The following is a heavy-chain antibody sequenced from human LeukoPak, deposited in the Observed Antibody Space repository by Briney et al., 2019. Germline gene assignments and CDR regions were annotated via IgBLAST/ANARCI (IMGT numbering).Heavy chain of an antibody. CDR2: INHRGST. Sequence: SQTLSLTCAVYGGSFSGYYWGWIRQPPGKGLERIGEINHRGSTDYHPSLKTRVTISVDTSKNQFSLNRSSVTAADAAVYDCARGRYCSGTSCLMDVWGKGTTVTVSS. V-gene: IGHV4-34*01. CDR3: ARGRYCSGTSCLMDV. CDR1: GGSFSGYY. D-gene: IGHD2-2*01. J-gene: IGHJ6*03.